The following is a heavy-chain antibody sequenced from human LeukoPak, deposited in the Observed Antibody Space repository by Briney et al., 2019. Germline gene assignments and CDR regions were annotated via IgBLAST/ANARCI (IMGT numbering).Heavy chain of an antibody. D-gene: IGHD4-23*01. J-gene: IGHJ4*02. CDR3: ARGGNSAFDY. V-gene: IGHV1-18*01. Sequence: WMGWISAYNGNTNYAQKLQGRVTMTTDTSTSTAYMELRSLRSDDTAVYYCARGGNSAFDYWGQGTLVTVSS. CDR2: ISAYNGNT.